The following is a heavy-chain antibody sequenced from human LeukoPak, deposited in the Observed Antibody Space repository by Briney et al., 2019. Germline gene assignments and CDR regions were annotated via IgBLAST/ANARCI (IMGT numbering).Heavy chain of an antibody. Sequence: SETLSLTCAVSGGSISSYYWSWIRQPPGKGLEWIGYIYYSGSTNYNPSLKSRVTISVDTSKNQFSLKLSSVTAADTAVYYCARTDSSSWSHYFDYWGQGTLVTVSS. CDR2: IYYSGST. CDR1: GGSISSYY. V-gene: IGHV4-59*01. D-gene: IGHD6-13*01. CDR3: ARTDSSSWSHYFDY. J-gene: IGHJ4*02.